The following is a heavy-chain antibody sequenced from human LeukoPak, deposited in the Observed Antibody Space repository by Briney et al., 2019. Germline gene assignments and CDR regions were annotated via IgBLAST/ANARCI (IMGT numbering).Heavy chain of an antibody. V-gene: IGHV3-23*01. J-gene: IGHJ4*02. Sequence: GGSLRLSCAASGFTFSSYAMSWVRQAPGKGLEWVSAISGSGGSTYYADSVKGRFTISRDNSKNTLYLQMNSLKAEVTAVYYCAKDPHLNYYDSSGYSDYFDYWGQGTLVTVSS. D-gene: IGHD3-22*01. CDR1: GFTFSSYA. CDR2: ISGSGGST. CDR3: AKDPHLNYYDSSGYSDYFDY.